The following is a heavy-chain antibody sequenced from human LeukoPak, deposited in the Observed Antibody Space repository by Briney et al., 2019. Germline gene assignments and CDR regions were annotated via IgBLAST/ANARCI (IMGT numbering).Heavy chain of an antibody. D-gene: IGHD3-3*01. Sequence: GGSLRLSCAASGFTFSNHGMNWVRQAPGKGLDGLSGVSPPGGGTYYADSVKGRFTISRDNSKNTLYLQMNSLRAEDTAVYYCARVKGGLLRFFPHYFDYWGQGTLVTVSS. CDR3: ARVKGGLLRFFPHYFDY. CDR1: GFTFSNHG. J-gene: IGHJ4*02. V-gene: IGHV3-23*01. CDR2: VSPPGGGT.